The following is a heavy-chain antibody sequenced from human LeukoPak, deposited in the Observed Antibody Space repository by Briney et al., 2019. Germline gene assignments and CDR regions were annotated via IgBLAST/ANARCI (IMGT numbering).Heavy chain of an antibody. CDR1: GFTFSNYG. J-gene: IGHJ5*02. D-gene: IGHD3-16*01. CDR3: ARDYTLQGWFDP. Sequence: GGSLRLSCAASGFTFSNYGMHWVRQASGKGLEWVAFIRYDGSNKYHADSVKGRFTISRDNSKNTLYLQMESLRAEDTAVYYCARDYTLQGWFDPWGQGTLVTVSS. V-gene: IGHV3-30*02. CDR2: IRYDGSNK.